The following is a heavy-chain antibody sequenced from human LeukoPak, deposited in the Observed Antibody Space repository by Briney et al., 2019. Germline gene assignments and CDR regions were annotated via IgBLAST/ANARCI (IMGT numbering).Heavy chain of an antibody. CDR1: GFTFSSYW. V-gene: IGHV3-74*01. J-gene: IGHJ6*04. Sequence: AGGSLRLSCAASGFTFSSYWMHWVRQAPGKGLVWVSRINTDGSSTSYADSVKGRFTISRDNAKNTLYLQMNSLRAEDTAVYYCARDRLRFLEWSLDVWGKGTTVTVSS. CDR3: ARDRLRFLEWSLDV. D-gene: IGHD3-3*01. CDR2: INTDGSST.